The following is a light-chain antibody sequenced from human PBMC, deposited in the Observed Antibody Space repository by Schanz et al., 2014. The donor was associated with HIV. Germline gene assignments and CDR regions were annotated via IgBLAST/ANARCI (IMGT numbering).Light chain of an antibody. J-gene: IGKJ4*01. CDR1: QSISLS. Sequence: DIQMTQSPSSLSASVGDTVTITCRASQSISLSLNWYQQKPGKAPKLLIYAASSLQSGVPSRFSGSGSGTDFTLTISNLQPEDFATYYCQQTYITLTFGGGTKVEIK. V-gene: IGKV1-39*01. CDR2: AAS. CDR3: QQTYITLT.